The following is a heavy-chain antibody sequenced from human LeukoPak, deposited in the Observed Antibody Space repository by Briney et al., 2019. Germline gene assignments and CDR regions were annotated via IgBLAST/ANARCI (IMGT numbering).Heavy chain of an antibody. J-gene: IGHJ5*02. CDR1: GYTFTSYY. D-gene: IGHD3-22*01. CDR2: INPSGGST. V-gene: IGHV1-46*01. CDR3: ARGYYYDSSGYYWRVREHNWFDP. Sequence: ASVKVSCKASGYTFTSYYMHWVRQAPGQGLEWMGIINPSGGSTSYAQKFQGRVTMTRDTSTSTVYMELSSLRPEDTAVYYCARGYYYDSSGYYWRVREHNWFDPWGQGTLVTVSS.